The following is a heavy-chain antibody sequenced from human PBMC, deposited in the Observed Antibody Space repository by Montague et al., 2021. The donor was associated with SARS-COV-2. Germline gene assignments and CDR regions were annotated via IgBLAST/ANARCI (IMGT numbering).Heavy chain of an antibody. CDR2: ISISDGNT. CDR3: AKDRQLVGDDAFDI. J-gene: IGHJ3*02. CDR1: GFTFSSYA. D-gene: IGHD6-13*01. V-gene: IGHV3-23*01. Sequence: SLRLSCAASGFTFSSYAMSWVRQAPEKGLEWVSTISISDGNTYYADSVKGRFTISRDKSKNTLYLQMNSLRAEDTVVYYCAKDRQLVGDDAFDIWGQGTMVTVSS.